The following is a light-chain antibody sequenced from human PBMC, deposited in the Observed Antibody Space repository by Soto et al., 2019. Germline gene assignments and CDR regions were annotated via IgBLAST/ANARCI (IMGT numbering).Light chain of an antibody. V-gene: IGLV1-44*01. J-gene: IGLJ3*02. CDR2: GDN. CDR1: SSNIGSNS. CDR3: AAWDERLKGWM. Sequence: QSVLIQPPSVSGTPGQRVIISCSGSSSNIGSNSANWYQQLPGTAPGLLIYGDNKRPSRVPYRFSGSKSGTTASLAISGLQSGEEADYYCAAWDERLKGWMFGGGTKLTVL.